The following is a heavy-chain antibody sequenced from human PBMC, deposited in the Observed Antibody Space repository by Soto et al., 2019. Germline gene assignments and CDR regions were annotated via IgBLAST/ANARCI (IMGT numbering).Heavy chain of an antibody. J-gene: IGHJ6*02. V-gene: IGHV4-59*01. CDR1: GGSISGYY. D-gene: IGHD2-15*01. CDR2: MYNTGST. CDR3: ASFKDIVVVAAASPYYYYGMDV. Sequence: SETLSLTCTVSGGSISGYYWSWIRQPPGKGLEWIGYMYNTGSTVYNPSFKSRVTISVDTSKNQFSLKLNSVTAADTAVYYCASFKDIVVVAAASPYYYYGMDVWGQGTTVTVSS.